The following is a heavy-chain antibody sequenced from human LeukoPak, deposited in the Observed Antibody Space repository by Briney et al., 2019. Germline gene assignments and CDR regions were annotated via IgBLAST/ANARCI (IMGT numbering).Heavy chain of an antibody. D-gene: IGHD4-23*01. CDR1: GFSFRNYW. CDR2: IKEDGSKK. CDR3: ARDVVGPAFYGGNSGEAFDY. J-gene: IGHJ4*02. Sequence: TGGSLRLSCVASGFSFRNYWMSWVRQAPGKGLEWVANIKEDGSKKNHLDSVKGRFTISRDNAKNFLYLQMNSLRVEDTALYYCARDVVGPAFYGGNSGEAFDYWGQGTLVTVSS. V-gene: IGHV3-7*01.